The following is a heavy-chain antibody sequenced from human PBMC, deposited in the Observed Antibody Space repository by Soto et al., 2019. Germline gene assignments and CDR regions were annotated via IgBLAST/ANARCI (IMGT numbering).Heavy chain of an antibody. J-gene: IGHJ6*03. CDR1: GGSISSYY. D-gene: IGHD4-17*01. CDR2: IYYSGST. Sequence: PSETLSLTCTVSGGSISSYYWSWIRQPPGKGLEWIGYIYYSGSTNYNPSLKSRVTISVDTSKNQFSLKLSSVTAADTAVYYCARALYGDIRVGAYYMDVWGKGTTVTVSS. V-gene: IGHV4-59*08. CDR3: ARALYGDIRVGAYYMDV.